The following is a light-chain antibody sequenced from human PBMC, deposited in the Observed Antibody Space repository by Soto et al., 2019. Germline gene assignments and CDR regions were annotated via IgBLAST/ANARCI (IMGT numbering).Light chain of an antibody. J-gene: IGKJ1*01. CDR2: DAS. V-gene: IGKV1-5*01. CDR3: QQYNSAWT. CDR1: QSISSW. Sequence: DIEMTQSPSTLPASLGDRVTITCRASQSISSWLAWYQQKPGKAPKLLIYDASSLESGVPSRLSGSGSGTEFTLTISSPQPDDFATYYCQQYNSAWTFGQGTKVDIK.